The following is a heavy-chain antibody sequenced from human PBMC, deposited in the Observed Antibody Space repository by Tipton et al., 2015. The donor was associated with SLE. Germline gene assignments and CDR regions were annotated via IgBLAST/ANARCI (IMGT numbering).Heavy chain of an antibody. Sequence: QVQLVQSGSELKRPGASVKVSCKASGYPFSNYGFSWVRQAPGQGLEWMGWISAHNGDTKYVQKLQGRVTMTTDTSTSTTYMELRSLRSGDTAVYYCARVGIEVAGNDYWGQGTLVTVSS. CDR3: ARVGIEVAGNDY. CDR1: GYPFSNYG. CDR2: ISAHNGDT. D-gene: IGHD6-19*01. J-gene: IGHJ4*02. V-gene: IGHV1-18*01.